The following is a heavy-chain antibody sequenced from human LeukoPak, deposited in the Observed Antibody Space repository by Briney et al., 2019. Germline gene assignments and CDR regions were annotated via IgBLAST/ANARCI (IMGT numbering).Heavy chain of an antibody. Sequence: ASVKVSCKASGYTFTSYGISWVRQAPGQGLEWMGWISAYNGNTNYAQKLQGRVTMTTDTSTSTAYMELRSLRSDDTAVYYCARDRGLQYYDFWSGYYTFEGDYWSQGTLVTVSS. CDR3: ARDRGLQYYDFWSGYYTFEGDY. V-gene: IGHV1-18*01. J-gene: IGHJ4*02. CDR1: GYTFTSYG. D-gene: IGHD3-3*01. CDR2: ISAYNGNT.